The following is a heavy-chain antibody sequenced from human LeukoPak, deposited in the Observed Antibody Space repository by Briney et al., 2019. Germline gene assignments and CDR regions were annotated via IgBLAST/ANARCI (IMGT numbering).Heavy chain of an antibody. J-gene: IGHJ5*02. V-gene: IGHV3-48*01. D-gene: IGHD3-3*01. CDR2: IIIRSSTI. CDR3: ASGTKKKYTIFGVVKNWFDP. CDR1: GFTFTSYI. Sequence: GSLRLSCAASGFTFTSYIVNWGRPAPGEGGGWGSYIIIRSSTIYYADSVKGRFTISRDNAKNSLYLQMNSLRAEDTAVYYCASGTKKKYTIFGVVKNWFDPWGQGTLVTVSS.